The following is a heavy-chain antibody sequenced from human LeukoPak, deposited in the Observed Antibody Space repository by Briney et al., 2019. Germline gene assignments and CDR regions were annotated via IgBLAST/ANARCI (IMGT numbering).Heavy chain of an antibody. CDR2: IYNTGST. D-gene: IGHD3-22*01. CDR3: ARGCLYDSSGYSFDY. CDR1: GGSIRGYY. Sequence: SETLSLTCTVSGGSIRGYYWGWIRQPPGEGLEWIGYIYNTGSTNYNPSLKSRVTISLDTSMNQFSLKLSSVTAADTALYFCARGCLYDSSGYSFDYWGQGALVTVSS. J-gene: IGHJ4*02. V-gene: IGHV4-59*01.